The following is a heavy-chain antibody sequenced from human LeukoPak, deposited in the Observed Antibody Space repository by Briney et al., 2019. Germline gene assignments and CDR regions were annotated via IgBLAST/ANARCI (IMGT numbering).Heavy chain of an antibody. J-gene: IGHJ4*02. CDR2: IIPIFGTA. D-gene: IGHD3-22*01. V-gene: IGHV1-69*05. CDR1: GGIFSSYA. Sequence: SVKVSCKASGGIFSSYAISWVRQAPGQGLEWMGGIIPIFGTANYAQKFQGRVTITTDESTSTAYMELSSLRSEDTAVYYCARGGGEYDSSGYQDYWGQGTLVTVSS. CDR3: ARGGGEYDSSGYQDY.